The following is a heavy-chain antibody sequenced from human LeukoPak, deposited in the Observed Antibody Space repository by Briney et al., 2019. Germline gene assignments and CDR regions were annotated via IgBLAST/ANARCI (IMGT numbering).Heavy chain of an antibody. CDR3: AVDFVGTTSVFDY. CDR1: GYTFTSYD. CDR2: MNPNSGNT. J-gene: IGHJ4*02. Sequence: ASVKVSCKASGYTFTSYDINWVRQATGQGLEWMGWMNPNSGNTGYARKFQGRVTMTRSTSIRTAYMELSSLTSEDTAVYYCAVDFVGTTSVFDYWGQGTLVTVSS. V-gene: IGHV1-8*02. D-gene: IGHD1-26*01.